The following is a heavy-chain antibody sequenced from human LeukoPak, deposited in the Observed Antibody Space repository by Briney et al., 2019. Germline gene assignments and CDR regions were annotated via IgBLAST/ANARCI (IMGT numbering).Heavy chain of an antibody. D-gene: IGHD5-18*01. Sequence: GGSLRLSCAASGFTFSNYYMSWIRQAPGKGLEWVSYISSSGSNIYYADSVKGRFTISRDNAKNSLYLQMNSLRAEDTAVYYCARDGYSYGINWFDPWGQGTLVTVSS. CDR1: GFTFSNYY. CDR3: ARDGYSYGINWFDP. V-gene: IGHV3-11*04. CDR2: ISSSGSNI. J-gene: IGHJ5*02.